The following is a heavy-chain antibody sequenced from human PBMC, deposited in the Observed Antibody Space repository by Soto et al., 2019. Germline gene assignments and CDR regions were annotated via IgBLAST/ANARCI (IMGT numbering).Heavy chain of an antibody. CDR1: GFIFSSYG. J-gene: IGHJ4*02. CDR2: ISYDGSNK. Sequence: PGGSLRLSCAASGFIFSSYGMHWVRQAPGKGLEWVSLISYDGSNKYYADSVKGRFTISRDNSKSALYLQMNSLRAEDTAVYYCAKSTGTASVFDYWGQGTLVTVSS. D-gene: IGHD1-1*01. V-gene: IGHV3-30*18. CDR3: AKSTGTASVFDY.